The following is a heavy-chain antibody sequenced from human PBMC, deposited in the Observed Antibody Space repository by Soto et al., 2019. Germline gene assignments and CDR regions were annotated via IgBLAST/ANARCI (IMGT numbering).Heavy chain of an antibody. CDR1: GGSISSSSYY. CDR3: ARKSFYYGMDV. V-gene: IGHV4-39*01. Sequence: SETLSLTCTVSGGSISSSSYYWGWIRQPPGKGLEWIGSIYYSGSTYYNPSLKSRVTISVDTSKNQFSLKLSSVTAADTAVYYCARKSFYYGMDVWGQGTTVTVSS. J-gene: IGHJ6*02. CDR2: IYYSGST.